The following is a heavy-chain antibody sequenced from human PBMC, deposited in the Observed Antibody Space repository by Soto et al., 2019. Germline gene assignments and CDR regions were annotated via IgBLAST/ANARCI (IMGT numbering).Heavy chain of an antibody. V-gene: IGHV4-4*07. Sequence: SETLSLTCTVSGGSITDYSWVWIRQPAGKGLEWIGRIFSSGSTNYNPSLKGRITMSLDTSKNQFSLKLNSATATDTAVYFCARDQGVVVTADNWFDPWRQGILVSVPP. D-gene: IGHD2-21*02. CDR3: ARDQGVVVTADNWFDP. CDR1: GGSITDYS. J-gene: IGHJ5*02. CDR2: IFSSGST.